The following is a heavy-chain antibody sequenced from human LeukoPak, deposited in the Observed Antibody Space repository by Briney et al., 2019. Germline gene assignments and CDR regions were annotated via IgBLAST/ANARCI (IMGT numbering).Heavy chain of an antibody. V-gene: IGHV1-69*05. CDR2: IIPIFGTA. D-gene: IGHD6-19*01. CDR3: ARLHSSGWPLECMDV. CDR1: GGTFSSYA. Sequence: GASVKVSCKASGGTFSSYAISWVRQAPGQGLEWMGGIIPIFGTANYAQKFQGRVTITTDESTSTAYMELSSLRSEDTAVYYCARLHSSGWPLECMDVWGQGTTVTVSS. J-gene: IGHJ6*02.